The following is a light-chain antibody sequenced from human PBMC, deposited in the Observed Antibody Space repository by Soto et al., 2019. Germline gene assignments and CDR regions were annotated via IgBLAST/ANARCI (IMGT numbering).Light chain of an antibody. CDR3: QSYDSSLSGSWV. CDR1: SSNIGAGYD. V-gene: IGLV1-40*01. Sequence: QSALTQPPSVSGAPGQRVTISCTGSSSNIGAGYDVHWYQQLPGTAPKLLIYGNSNRPSRVPDRFSGSKSGTSASLAITGLQVEDEADYYCQSYDSSLSGSWVFGGGTKVTVL. CDR2: GNS. J-gene: IGLJ3*02.